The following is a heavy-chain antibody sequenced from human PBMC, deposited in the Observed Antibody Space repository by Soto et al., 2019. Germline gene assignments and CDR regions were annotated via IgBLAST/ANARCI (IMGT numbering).Heavy chain of an antibody. V-gene: IGHV1-18*01. CDR1: GYTFTSYG. CDR3: ARDANPDIVVVPAAMPDY. CDR2: ISAYNGNT. J-gene: IGHJ4*02. Sequence: QVQLVQSGAEVKKPGASVKVSCKASGYTFTSYGISWVRQAPGQGLEWMGWISAYNGNTNYAQKLQGRVTMTTDTSTSTAYMELRSLRSVDTAVYYCARDANPDIVVVPAAMPDYWGQGTLVTVSS. D-gene: IGHD2-2*01.